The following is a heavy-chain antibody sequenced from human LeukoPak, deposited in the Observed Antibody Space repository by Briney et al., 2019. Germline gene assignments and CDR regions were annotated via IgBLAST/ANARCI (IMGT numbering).Heavy chain of an antibody. CDR3: ARGSSSWYGRYNWFDP. CDR1: GGSFSGYY. Sequence: SETLSLTCAVYGGSFSGYYWSWIRQPPGKGLEWIGEINHSGSTNYNPSLKSRVTTSVDTSKNQFSLKLSSVTAADTAVYYRARGSSSWYGRYNWFDPWGQGTLVTVSS. D-gene: IGHD6-13*01. J-gene: IGHJ5*02. CDR2: INHSGST. V-gene: IGHV4-34*01.